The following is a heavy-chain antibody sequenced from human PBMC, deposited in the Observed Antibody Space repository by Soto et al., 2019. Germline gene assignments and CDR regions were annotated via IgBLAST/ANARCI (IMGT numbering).Heavy chain of an antibody. Sequence: QVQLQESGPGLVKPSQTLSLTCTVSGGSISSGGFYWSWIRQHPGKGLEWIGYIYYSGSTYYNPSLKSRVTISVDTSKNQFSLKLSSVTAADTAVYYCARDNPLIYGSGILDYWGQGTLVTVSS. CDR1: GGSISSGGFY. J-gene: IGHJ4*02. D-gene: IGHD3-10*01. CDR3: ARDNPLIYGSGILDY. CDR2: IYYSGST. V-gene: IGHV4-31*03.